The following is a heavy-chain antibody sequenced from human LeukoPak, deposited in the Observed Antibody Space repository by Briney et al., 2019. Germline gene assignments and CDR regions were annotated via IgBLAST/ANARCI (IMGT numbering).Heavy chain of an antibody. CDR3: ARDAYSGYGGLDY. Sequence: ASVKASCKASGGTFSSYAISWVRQAPGQGLEWMGGIIPIFGTANYAQKFQGRVTITADESTSTAYMELSSLRSEDTAVYYCARDAYSGYGGLDYWGQGTLVTVSS. V-gene: IGHV1-69*13. CDR1: GGTFSSYA. CDR2: IIPIFGTA. J-gene: IGHJ4*02. D-gene: IGHD5-12*01.